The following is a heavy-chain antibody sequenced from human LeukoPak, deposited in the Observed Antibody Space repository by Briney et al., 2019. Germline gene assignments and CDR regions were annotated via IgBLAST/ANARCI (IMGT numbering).Heavy chain of an antibody. CDR1: GFTLRSSW. CDR2: INTDGSNT. Sequence: GGSLRLSCAASGFTLRSSWMHWVRQAPGKGLVWVSCINTDGSNTNYADSVKGRFTISRDDSKNTLYLQMNSLRAEDTAVYYCVKDLGRYRNNCFDYWGQGTLVTVSS. J-gene: IGHJ4*02. V-gene: IGHV3-74*01. D-gene: IGHD1-26*01. CDR3: VKDLGRYRNNCFDY.